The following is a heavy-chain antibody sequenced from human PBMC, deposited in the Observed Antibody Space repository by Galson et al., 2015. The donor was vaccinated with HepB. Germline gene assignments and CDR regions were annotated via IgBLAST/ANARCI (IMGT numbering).Heavy chain of an antibody. D-gene: IGHD3-22*01. CDR3: ARDSSITMMGT. Sequence: SLRLSCAASGFTVSSNYMSWVRQAPGKGLEWVSVIYSGGSTYYADSVKGRFTISRDNSKNTLYLQMNSLRAEDTAVYYCARDSSITMMGTWGQGTLVTVSS. CDR1: GFTVSSNY. CDR2: IYSGGST. J-gene: IGHJ5*02. V-gene: IGHV3-66*01.